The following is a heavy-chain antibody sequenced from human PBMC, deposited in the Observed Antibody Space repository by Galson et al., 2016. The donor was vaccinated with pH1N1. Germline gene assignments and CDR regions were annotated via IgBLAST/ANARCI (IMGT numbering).Heavy chain of an antibody. J-gene: IGHJ3*02. D-gene: IGHD4-17*01. CDR1: GYSFISQW. CDR2: VNPGGSTI. V-gene: IGHV5-51*03. Sequence: QSGAEVKKPGESLKISCKASGYSFISQWIAWVRQVPGKGLEWVGVVNPGGSTIRYNPSFQGQVTISSDKSISTAYLQWISLRASDTATYYCARQYDFGDYRGNAFDIWGQGTVVLVSS. CDR3: ARQYDFGDYRGNAFDI.